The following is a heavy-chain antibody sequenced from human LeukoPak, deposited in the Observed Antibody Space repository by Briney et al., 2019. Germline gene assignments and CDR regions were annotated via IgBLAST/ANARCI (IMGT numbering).Heavy chain of an antibody. V-gene: IGHV3-66*01. CDR2: IYSGGST. J-gene: IGHJ4*02. Sequence: GGSLRLSCAASRFTFENYGMHWVRQAPGKGLEWVSVIYSGGSTYYADSVKGRFTISRDNSKNTLYLQMNSLRAEDTAVYYCARARGGIQLWLRYWGQGTLVTVSS. CDR1: RFTFENYG. CDR3: ARARGGIQLWLRY. D-gene: IGHD5-18*01.